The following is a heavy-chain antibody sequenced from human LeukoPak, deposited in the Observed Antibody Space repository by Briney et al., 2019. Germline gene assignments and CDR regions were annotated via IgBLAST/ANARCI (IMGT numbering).Heavy chain of an antibody. CDR2: IKQDGGEK. D-gene: IGHD2-2*01. V-gene: IGHV3-7*01. Sequence: VGSLRLSCIGSRFPLTSYWMSWVRQAPGEGLEWVANIKQDGGEKYTVDAVRGRFTTSRDNAENSLYLQMNSLRAEDTAVYYCASGASYGYVWDYWGQGTLVTVSS. J-gene: IGHJ4*02. CDR1: RFPLTSYW. CDR3: ASGASYGYVWDY.